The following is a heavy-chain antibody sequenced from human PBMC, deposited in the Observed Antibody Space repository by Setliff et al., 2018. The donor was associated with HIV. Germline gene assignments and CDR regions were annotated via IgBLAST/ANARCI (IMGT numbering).Heavy chain of an antibody. J-gene: IGHJ4*02. D-gene: IGHD3-22*01. CDR2: ISSSSSYT. CDR1: GFTFSSYS. CDR3: AKDSEEAYYYDSSGYRLAY. V-gene: IGHV3-21*01. Sequence: GSLRLSCAASGFTFSSYSMNWVRQAPGKGLEWVSYISSSSSYTHYADSVKGRFTISRDNSKNTLYLQMNSLRAEDTAVYYCAKDSEEAYYYDSSGYRLAYWGQGTLVTVSS.